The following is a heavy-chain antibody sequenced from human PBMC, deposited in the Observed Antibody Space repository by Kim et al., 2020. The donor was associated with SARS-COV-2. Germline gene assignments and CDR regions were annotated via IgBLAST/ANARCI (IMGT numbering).Heavy chain of an antibody. D-gene: IGHD3-16*01. CDR1: GGSISSYY. J-gene: IGHJ4*02. V-gene: IGHV4-59*01. CDR3: ARAGGGGKSLRLGVFAD. CDR2: IYYSWST. Sequence: SETLSLTCTVSGGSISSYYWSWIRQPPGKGLEWIGYIYYSWSTNYNSSLKSRVTISVDTSKNQYSLKLSSVTAADAAGYYCARAGGGGKSLRLGVFADWGQGTLVTVSS.